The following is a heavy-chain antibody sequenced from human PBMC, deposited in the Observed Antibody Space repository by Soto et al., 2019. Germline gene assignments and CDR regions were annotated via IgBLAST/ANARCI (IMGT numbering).Heavy chain of an antibody. Sequence: PSETLSLTCAVSGGSISSYYWIWIRQPPGKGLEWIGYIYYCGRPNYNPSLKRRVTISVNTSKNQFSLKLSSVTAADTAVSFSGREDNYGELDYWGQGTLVNVSS. CDR1: GGSISSYY. CDR2: IYYCGRP. D-gene: IGHD4-17*01. J-gene: IGHJ4*02. CDR3: GREDNYGELDY. V-gene: IGHV4-59*01.